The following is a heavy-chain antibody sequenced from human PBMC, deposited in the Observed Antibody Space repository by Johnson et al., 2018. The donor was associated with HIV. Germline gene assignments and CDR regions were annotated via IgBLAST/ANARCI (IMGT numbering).Heavy chain of an antibody. CDR3: ARDWEEHGAFDI. J-gene: IGHJ3*02. CDR1: EFTFSSYA. V-gene: IGHV3-30*04. CDR2: ISYDGSTK. Sequence: QVQLVESGGGVVQPGRSLRLSCAASEFTFSSYAMHWVRQAPGKGLEWVAVISYDGSTKYYADSVKGQFTISRDNSKNTLYLQMNSLRAVDTAMYYCARDWEEHGAFDIWGQGTVVTVSS. D-gene: IGHD1-26*01.